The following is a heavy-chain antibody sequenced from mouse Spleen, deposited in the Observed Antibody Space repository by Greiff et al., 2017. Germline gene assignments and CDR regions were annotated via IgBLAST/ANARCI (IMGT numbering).Heavy chain of an antibody. J-gene: IGHJ4*01. D-gene: IGHD2-2*01. CDR1: GFTFSSYG. Sequence: EVKLVESGGGLVKPGGSLKLSCAASGFTFSSYGMSWVRQTPEKRLEWVATISGGGSYTYYPDSVKGRFTISRDNAKNNLYLQMSSLRSEDTALYYCARRGDYGYDGYAMDYWGQGTSVTVSS. CDR2: ISGGGSYT. V-gene: IGHV5-9-2*01. CDR3: ARRGDYGYDGYAMDY.